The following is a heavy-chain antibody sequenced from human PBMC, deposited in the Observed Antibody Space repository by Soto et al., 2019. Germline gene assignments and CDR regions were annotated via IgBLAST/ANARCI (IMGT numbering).Heavy chain of an antibody. D-gene: IGHD3-10*01. CDR2: IFTRDSET. V-gene: IGHV5-51*01. CDR1: GHLFNNHW. CDR3: ARGYFDSGHGYDL. Sequence: RGESLKISCKGPGHLFNNHWIGWVRQTPGKGLEWMGLIFTRDSETKTSPSFQGHVSFSVDNSINTVYLQWTSLKTTDTGIYFCARGYFDSGHGYDLWGQGTQVTVSS. J-gene: IGHJ5*02.